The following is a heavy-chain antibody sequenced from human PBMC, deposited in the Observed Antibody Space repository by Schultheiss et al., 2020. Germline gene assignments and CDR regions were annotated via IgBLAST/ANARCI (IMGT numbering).Heavy chain of an antibody. CDR3: ARTYYYDSSGYFGYYFDY. D-gene: IGHD3-22*01. CDR1: GYSFTNYW. V-gene: IGHV5-51*01. J-gene: IGHJ4*02. Sequence: GSLRISCKGSGYSFTNYWIGWVRQMPGKGLEWMGIIYPGDSDTRYSPSFQGQVTISADKSISTAYLQWSSLKASDTAMYYCARTYYYDSSGYFGYYFDYWGQGTMVTVSS. CDR2: IYPGDSDT.